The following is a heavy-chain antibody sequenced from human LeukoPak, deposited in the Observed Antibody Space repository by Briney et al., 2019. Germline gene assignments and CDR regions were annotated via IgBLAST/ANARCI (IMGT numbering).Heavy chain of an antibody. Sequence: SETLSLTCTVSGGSISSYYWSWIRQPPGKGLEWIGYIYYSGSTNYNPSLKSRVTISVDTSNNQISLKLSSVTAADTAVYYCARSSSGWYSNYWGQGYLVTVSS. CDR2: IYYSGST. D-gene: IGHD6-19*01. J-gene: IGHJ4*02. V-gene: IGHV4-59*01. CDR1: GGSISSYY. CDR3: ARSSSGWYSNY.